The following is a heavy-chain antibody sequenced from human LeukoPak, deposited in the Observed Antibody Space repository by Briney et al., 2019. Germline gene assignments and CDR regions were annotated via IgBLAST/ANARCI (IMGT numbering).Heavy chain of an antibody. CDR2: IYHSGST. D-gene: IGHD3-22*01. CDR3: ARHVVTMIVVVITLFDY. Sequence: SETLSLXCAVSGYSISSGYYWGWIRQPPGQGPEWIGSIYHSGSTYYNPSLKSRVTISVDTSKNQFSLKLSSVTAADTAVYYCARHVVTMIVVVITLFDYWGQGTLVTVSS. V-gene: IGHV4-38-2*01. CDR1: GYSISSGYY. J-gene: IGHJ4*02.